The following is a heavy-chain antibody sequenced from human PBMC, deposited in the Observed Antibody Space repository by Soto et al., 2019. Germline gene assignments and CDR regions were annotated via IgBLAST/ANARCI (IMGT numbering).Heavy chain of an antibody. D-gene: IGHD4-17*01. CDR2: IYYSGST. V-gene: IGHV4-31*03. CDR3: ERDADYGGSRGVMDV. CDR1: GGSVNNANYF. J-gene: IGHJ6*02. Sequence: QVRLEESGPGLVKPSETLSLICSVSGGSVNNANYFWNWIRHHPENGLEWIGYIYYSGSTRYNPAFKTRATLSIDTSKKQFSLRLNSVTVADTAVDVCERDADYGGSRGVMDVWGRGTTVTVSS.